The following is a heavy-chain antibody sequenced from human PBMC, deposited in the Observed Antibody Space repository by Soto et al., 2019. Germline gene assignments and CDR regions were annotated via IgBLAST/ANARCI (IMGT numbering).Heavy chain of an antibody. J-gene: IGHJ5*02. CDR1: GFTFSNYG. V-gene: IGHV3-30*18. CDR2: ISYDGSNK. D-gene: IGHD3-3*01. Sequence: GGSLRLSCAASGFTFSNYGMHWVRQAPGKGLEWVAVISYDGSNKYYADSVKGRFTISRDNSKNTLYLQMNSLRAEDTAVYYCAKAAVGGYGNYWLDAWGQGTLVTVSS. CDR3: AKAAVGGYGNYWLDA.